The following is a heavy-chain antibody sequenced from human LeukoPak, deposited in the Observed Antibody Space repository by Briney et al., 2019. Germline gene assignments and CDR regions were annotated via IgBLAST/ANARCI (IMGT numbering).Heavy chain of an antibody. CDR2: ISSNGGST. D-gene: IGHD3-22*01. J-gene: IGHJ3*02. CDR3: ARDSRSSGYYGDAFDI. Sequence: QSGGSLRLSCAPSXVTFNSYAMHWVRQAPGKGLEYVSAISSNGGSTYYADSVEGRFTISRDNSKNTLYLQMGSLRAEDMAVYYCARDSRSSGYYGDAFDIWGQGTIVTVSS. CDR1: XVTFNSYA. V-gene: IGHV3-64*02.